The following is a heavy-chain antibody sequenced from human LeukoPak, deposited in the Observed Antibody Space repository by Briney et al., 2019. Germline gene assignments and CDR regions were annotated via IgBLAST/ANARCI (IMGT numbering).Heavy chain of an antibody. CDR2: ISGSGGNT. D-gene: IGHD5-12*01. CDR1: GFPFSSYA. J-gene: IGHJ6*03. CDR3: AKGGGYEAQYYYYYLDV. V-gene: IGHV3-23*01. Sequence: PGGSLRLSCAASGFPFSSYAIHWVRQAPGKGLEWVSSISGSGGNTYYADSVKGRFTISRDNSKNTLYLQMKSLRAEDTAVYYCAKGGGYEAQYYYYYLDVWGKGTTVTISS.